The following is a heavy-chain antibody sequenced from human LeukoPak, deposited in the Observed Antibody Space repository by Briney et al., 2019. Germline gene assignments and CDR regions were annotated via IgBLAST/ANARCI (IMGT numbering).Heavy chain of an antibody. CDR3: ARAHTAMVKVFDY. Sequence: ASVWVSCKASGYTFTGDYINWVRQAPGQGVKGMGRINPASSDSNYEQQLQGRVTMTRDTSISTAYMELSRLRSDDTAVYYCARAHTAMVKVFDYWGQGTLVTVSS. CDR2: INPASSDS. J-gene: IGHJ4*02. D-gene: IGHD5-18*01. V-gene: IGHV1-2*06. CDR1: GYTFTGDY.